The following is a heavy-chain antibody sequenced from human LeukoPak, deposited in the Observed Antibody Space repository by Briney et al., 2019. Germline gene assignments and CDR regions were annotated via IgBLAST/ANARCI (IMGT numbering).Heavy chain of an antibody. J-gene: IGHJ4*02. CDR2: INTDGSST. CDR1: GFTFSNYW. D-gene: IGHD3-22*01. CDR3: ARSLLYYYDSSGPEN. Sequence: GGSLRLSCAASGFTFSNYWIHWVRQAPGKGLVWVSRINTDGSSTSYADSVKGRFTVSRDNAKNTLYLQMNSLRAEDTAVYYCARSLLYYYDSSGPENWGQGSLVTVSS. V-gene: IGHV3-74*01.